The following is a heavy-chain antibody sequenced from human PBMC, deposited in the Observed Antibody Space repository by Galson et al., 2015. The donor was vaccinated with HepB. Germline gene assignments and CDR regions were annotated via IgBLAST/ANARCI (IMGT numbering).Heavy chain of an antibody. CDR3: ARVGGWVIEEGSWFDP. J-gene: IGHJ5*02. CDR1: GYSFTSYW. CDR2: IYPGDSET. D-gene: IGHD3-22*01. Sequence: QSGAEVKKPGESLKISCKGSGYSFTSYWIGWVRQMPGKGLEWMGIIYPGDSETRYSPSFQGQVTISADKSISTAYLQWSSLKASDTAMYYCARVGGWVIEEGSWFDPWGQGALVTVSS. V-gene: IGHV5-51*03.